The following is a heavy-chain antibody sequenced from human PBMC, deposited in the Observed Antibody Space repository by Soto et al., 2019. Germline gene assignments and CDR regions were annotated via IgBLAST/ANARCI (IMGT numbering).Heavy chain of an antibody. J-gene: IGHJ4*02. CDR3: ARDEDESSGRNSGFDY. V-gene: IGHV3-30-3*01. CDR1: GFTFRNYA. CDR2: ISFDGANK. Sequence: QVQLVESGGGVVQPGMSLRLSCAVSGFTFRNYAMHWVRQAPGTGMEWMAVISFDGANKFYADSVKGRFTISRDDSKNTMYLEMNSLRADDTAVYYCARDEDESSGRNSGFDYWGQGTLVTVSS. D-gene: IGHD3-22*01.